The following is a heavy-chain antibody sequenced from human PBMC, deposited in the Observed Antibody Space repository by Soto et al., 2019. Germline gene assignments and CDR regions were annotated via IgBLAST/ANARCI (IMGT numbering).Heavy chain of an antibody. D-gene: IGHD3-10*01. J-gene: IGHJ4*02. CDR1: GFPFTTYG. V-gene: IGHV3-30*03. Sequence: QVQLVESGGGVVQPGRSLRLSCAASGFPFTTYGMHWVREGPGKGLEWVAVISYDGSNRYYADSVKGRFTISIDNSKNTLYLQMNDLRPEDTALYYCVGGQYYFDYRGQGTLVTVSS. CDR2: ISYDGSNR. CDR3: VGGQYYFDY.